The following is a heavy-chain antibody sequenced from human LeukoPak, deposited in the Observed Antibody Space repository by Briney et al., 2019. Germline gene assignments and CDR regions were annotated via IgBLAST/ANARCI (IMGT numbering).Heavy chain of an antibody. J-gene: IGHJ5*02. Sequence: PSQTLSLTCAVSGGSISSGGYSWSWIRQPPGKGLEWIGYIYHSGSTYYNPSLKSRVTISVDTSKNQFSLKLSSVAAADTAVYYCARGSHTYYDFWSGYPNWFDPWGQGTLVTVSS. CDR1: GGSISSGGYS. D-gene: IGHD3-3*01. V-gene: IGHV4-30-2*01. CDR3: ARGSHTYYDFWSGYPNWFDP. CDR2: IYHSGST.